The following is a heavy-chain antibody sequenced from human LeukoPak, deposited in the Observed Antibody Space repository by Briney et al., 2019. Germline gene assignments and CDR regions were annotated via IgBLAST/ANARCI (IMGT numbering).Heavy chain of an antibody. Sequence: ASVKASCKASGYTFTSYGISWVRQAPGQGLEWMGWISGYNGNTNYAQKVQGRVTMTTDTSTSTAYMELRSLRSDDTAVYYCARSPARGYDILTGYNDYWGQGTLVTVSS. CDR1: GYTFTSYG. D-gene: IGHD3-9*01. J-gene: IGHJ4*02. CDR2: ISGYNGNT. V-gene: IGHV1-18*01. CDR3: ARSPARGYDILTGYNDY.